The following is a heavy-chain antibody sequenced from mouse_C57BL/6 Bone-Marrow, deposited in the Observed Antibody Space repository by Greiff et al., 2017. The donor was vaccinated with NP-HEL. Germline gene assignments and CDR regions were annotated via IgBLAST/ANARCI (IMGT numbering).Heavy chain of an antibody. J-gene: IGHJ1*03. CDR3: ARGNWWYFDV. CDR2: INPGSGGT. D-gene: IGHD2-1*01. V-gene: IGHV1-54*01. Sequence: QLQQSGAELVRPGTSVKVSCKASGYAFTNYLIEWVKQRPGQGLEWIGVINPGSGGTNYNEKFKGKATLTADKSSSTAYMQLSSLTSEDSAVYFCARGNWWYFDVWGTGTTVTVSS. CDR1: GYAFTNYL.